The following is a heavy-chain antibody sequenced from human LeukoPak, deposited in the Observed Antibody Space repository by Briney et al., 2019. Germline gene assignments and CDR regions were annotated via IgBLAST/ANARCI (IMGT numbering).Heavy chain of an antibody. D-gene: IGHD3-10*01. CDR1: GGSISSYY. CDR2: IYTSGSN. V-gene: IGHV4-4*07. CDR3: ARSYYYAPISFDP. J-gene: IGHJ5*02. Sequence: SETLSLTCTVSGGSISSYYWSWIRQPAGKGLEGIGRIYTSGSNNYNPSLKSRLTMSVDTSKNQFSLKLSSVTAADTAVYYCARSYYYAPISFDPWGQGTLVTVSS.